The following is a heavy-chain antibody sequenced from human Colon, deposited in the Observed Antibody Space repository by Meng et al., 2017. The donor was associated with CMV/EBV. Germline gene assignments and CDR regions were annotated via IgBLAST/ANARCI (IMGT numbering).Heavy chain of an antibody. V-gene: IGHV4-4*02. D-gene: IGHD3-9*01. J-gene: IGHJ4*02. Sequence: QVQLPESGPGRLKPSGTLSLTCAVSGGSISSSNWWSWVRQPPGKGLEWIGEIYHSGSTNYNPSLKSRVTISVDKSKNQFSLKLSSVTAADTAVYYCARGRPYSLRYFDWLLLDFDYWGQGTLVTVSS. CDR2: IYHSGST. CDR1: GGSISSSNW. CDR3: ARGRPYSLRYFDWLLLDFDY.